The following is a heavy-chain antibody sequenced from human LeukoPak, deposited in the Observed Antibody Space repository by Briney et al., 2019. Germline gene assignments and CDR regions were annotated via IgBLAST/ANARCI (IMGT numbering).Heavy chain of an antibody. CDR3: ARDGGRGAAAV. Sequence: SETLSLTCTVSGGSISSGNYYWSWIRQPAGKGLEWIGRVYTSGSTNYNPSLKSRVTISIDTSKNQFSLKLSSVTAADTAVYYCARDGGRGAAAVWGQEPWSPSPQ. V-gene: IGHV4-61*02. CDR2: VYTSGST. CDR1: GGSISSGNYY. J-gene: IGHJ4*01. D-gene: IGHD6-13*01.